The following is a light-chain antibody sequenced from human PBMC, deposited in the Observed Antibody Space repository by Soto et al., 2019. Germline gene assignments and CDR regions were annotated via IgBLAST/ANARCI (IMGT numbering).Light chain of an antibody. CDR1: SSDIGYYNY. CDR2: DLS. J-gene: IGLJ1*01. CDR3: SAYTTSSTVV. Sequence: QSVLTQPASVSGYPGQSITISCTGTSSDIGYYNYVSWYQQHPGKAPKVMIYDLSNRPSGVSNRFSGSKSANTASLTISGLQAEDEADYHFSAYTTSSTVVFGSGTKVIVL. V-gene: IGLV2-14*03.